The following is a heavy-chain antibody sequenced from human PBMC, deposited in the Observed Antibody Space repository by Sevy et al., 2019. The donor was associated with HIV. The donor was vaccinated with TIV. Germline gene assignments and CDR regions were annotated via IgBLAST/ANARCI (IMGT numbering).Heavy chain of an antibody. D-gene: IGHD3-3*01. J-gene: IGHJ3*02. CDR2: ISSSSSTI. V-gene: IGHV3-48*02. CDR1: GFTFSSYS. CDR3: VRDLGVLRFLEGAFDI. Sequence: GGSLRLSCAASGFTFSSYSMNWVRQAPGKGLEWVSYISSSSSTIYYADSVKGRFTISRDNAKNSLYLQMNSLRDEDTAVYYCVRDLGVLRFLEGAFDIWGQGTMVTVSS.